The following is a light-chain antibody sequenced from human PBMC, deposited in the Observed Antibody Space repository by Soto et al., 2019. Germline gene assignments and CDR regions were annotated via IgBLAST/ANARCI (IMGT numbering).Light chain of an antibody. Sequence: QSVLTQPPSVSGAPGQRVTISCTGSSSNIGAGYDVHWYQQLPGAAPKLLIYGNINRPSGVPDRFSGSKSGTSASLAITGLQAEDETDYYCQSYDSSLNGYVSGTGTKVTVL. J-gene: IGLJ1*01. CDR3: QSYDSSLNGYV. CDR2: GNI. V-gene: IGLV1-40*01. CDR1: SSNIGAGYD.